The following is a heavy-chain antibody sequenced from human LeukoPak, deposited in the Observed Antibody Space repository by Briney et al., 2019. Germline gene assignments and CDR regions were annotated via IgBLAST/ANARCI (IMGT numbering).Heavy chain of an antibody. J-gene: IGHJ6*03. V-gene: IGHV3-48*04. D-gene: IGHD2/OR15-2a*01. CDR2: ISPRGTTR. Sequence: GGSLRLSCVASGFTFSTYNMNWVRQAPGKGLEWVSHISPRGTTRYYADSVKGRFTISRDNAKNSLYLKMSSLRVEDSAVYYCASFSIRTGAYHLDVWGKGTTVAVSS. CDR1: GFTFSTYN. CDR3: ASFSIRTGAYHLDV.